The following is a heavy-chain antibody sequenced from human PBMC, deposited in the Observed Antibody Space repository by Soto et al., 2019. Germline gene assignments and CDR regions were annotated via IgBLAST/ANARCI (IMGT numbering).Heavy chain of an antibody. CDR3: AKGWYSGTSGALDY. Sequence: EVQLLESGGGLVQPGGSLALSCAASGFTFSNYAMSWVRQTPGKGLEWVSSIRGSGGSTDYADSVKDRFTISRDNXVNTRLLQMSSLRVDDTAVYYCAKGWYSGTSGALDYWGQGSLVTVSS. CDR1: GFTFSNYA. CDR2: IRGSGGST. D-gene: IGHD1-26*01. V-gene: IGHV3-23*01. J-gene: IGHJ4*02.